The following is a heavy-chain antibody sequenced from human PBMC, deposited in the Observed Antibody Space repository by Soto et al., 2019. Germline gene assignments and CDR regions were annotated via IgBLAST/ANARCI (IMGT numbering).Heavy chain of an antibody. CDR1: GGSFSGYY. CDR3: ARALSGP. CDR2: INHSGST. J-gene: IGHJ5*02. Sequence: SETLSLTCAVYGGSFSGYYWSWIRQPPGKGLEWIGEINHSGSTNYNPSLKSRVTISVDTSKNQFSLKLSSVTAADTAVYYCARALSGPWGQGTLVTVSS. V-gene: IGHV4-34*01.